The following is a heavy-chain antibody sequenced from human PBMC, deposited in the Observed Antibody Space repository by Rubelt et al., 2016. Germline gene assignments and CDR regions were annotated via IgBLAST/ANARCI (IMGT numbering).Heavy chain of an antibody. CDR2: IYHSGST. J-gene: IGHJ2*01. D-gene: IGHD3-10*01. V-gene: IGHV4-4*02. CDR3: ARFHKYGESEDFDDNYAPTKAPDVFPIISGCRHPKDNSPVVLACLITGYHPTSVTVTWY. Sequence: ESGPGLVKPSGTLSLTCAVSGGSISSSNWWSWVRQPPGKGLEWIGEIYHSGSTNYNPPLKSRVTISVDKSKNQFSLKLSSVTAADTAVYYCARFHKYGESEDFDDNYAPTKAPDVFPIISGCRHPKDNSPVVLACLITGYHPTSVTVTWY. CDR1: GGSISSSNW.